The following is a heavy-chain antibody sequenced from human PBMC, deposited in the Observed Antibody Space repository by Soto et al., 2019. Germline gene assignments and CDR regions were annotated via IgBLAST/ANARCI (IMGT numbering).Heavy chain of an antibody. CDR2: ISGSGGSS. CDR3: AKDQKFVGRGFDY. D-gene: IGHD3-16*01. CDR1: GFTFSSYP. J-gene: IGHJ4*02. V-gene: IGHV3-23*01. Sequence: GGSLRLSCAASGFTFSSYPMSWVRQAPGKGLEWVSVISGSGGSSYYADSVKGRFTISRDNSKNMLYLQMNSLRAEDTAVYYCAKDQKFVGRGFDYWGQGTLVTVSS.